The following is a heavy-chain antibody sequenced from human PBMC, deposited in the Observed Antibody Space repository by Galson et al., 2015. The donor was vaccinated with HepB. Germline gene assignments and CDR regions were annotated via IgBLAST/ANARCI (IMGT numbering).Heavy chain of an antibody. V-gene: IGHV1-46*01. CDR1: GYTFTSYY. CDR2: INPSGGST. J-gene: IGHJ4*02. CDR3: ARDPRYCSSTSCYALDY. Sequence: SVKVSCKASGYTFTSYYMHWVRQAPGQGLEWVGIINPSGGSTSYAQKFQGRVTMTRDTSTSTVYMELSSLRSEDTAVYYCARDPRYCSSTSCYALDYWGQGTLVTVSS. D-gene: IGHD2-2*01.